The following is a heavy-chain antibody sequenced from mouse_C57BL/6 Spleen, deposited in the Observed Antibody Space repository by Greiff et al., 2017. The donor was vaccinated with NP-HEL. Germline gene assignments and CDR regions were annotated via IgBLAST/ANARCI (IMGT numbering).Heavy chain of an antibody. J-gene: IGHJ4*01. CDR3: AREGNYYYAMDY. D-gene: IGHD2-1*01. Sequence: EVQLQQSGPVLVKPGASVKMSCKASGYTFTDYYMNWVKQSHGKSLEWIGVINPYNGGTSYNQKFKGKATLTVDKSSSTAYMELNSLTSEDSAVYYCAREGNYYYAMDYWGQGTSVTVSS. V-gene: IGHV1-19*01. CDR1: GYTFTDYY. CDR2: INPYNGGT.